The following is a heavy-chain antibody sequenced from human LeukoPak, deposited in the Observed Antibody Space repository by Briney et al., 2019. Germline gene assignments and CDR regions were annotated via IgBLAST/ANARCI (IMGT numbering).Heavy chain of an antibody. CDR3: AKGVGHFYGSGSYQGY. CDR1: GFTFSSYA. Sequence: SGGSLRLSCAASGFTFSSYAMSWVRQNPGKGLEWVAAISGSGGSTYYADSVKGRFTISRDNSKNTLYLQMNSLRAEDTAVYYCAKGVGHFYGSGSYQGYWGQGTLVTVSS. D-gene: IGHD3-10*01. J-gene: IGHJ4*02. V-gene: IGHV3-23*01. CDR2: ISGSGGST.